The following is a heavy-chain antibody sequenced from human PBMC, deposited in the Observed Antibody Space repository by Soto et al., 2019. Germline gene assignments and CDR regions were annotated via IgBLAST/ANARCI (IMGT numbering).Heavy chain of an antibody. CDR1: GGSSSSGGYS. V-gene: IGHV4-30-2*01. Sequence: SETLSLTCAVSGGSSSSGGYSWSWIRQPPGKGLEWIGYIYHSGSTYYNPSLKSRVTISVDRSKNQFSLKLSSVTAADTAVYYCAGGYSGYEGIDYWGQGTLVTVS. J-gene: IGHJ4*02. D-gene: IGHD5-12*01. CDR2: IYHSGST. CDR3: AGGYSGYEGIDY.